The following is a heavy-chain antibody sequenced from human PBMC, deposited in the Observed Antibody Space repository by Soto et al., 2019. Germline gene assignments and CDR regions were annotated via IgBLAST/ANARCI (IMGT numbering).Heavy chain of an antibody. Sequence: RPACAASGFAFSRNAEPWAGPAQDKGLEWLAVISYDGRNKYYADSVKGRVTISRDNSKNTLYRQMKSLRAEDTAVYYCARGPTELGYFVYCGQ. V-gene: IGHV3-30*04. D-gene: IGHD1-7*01. CDR1: GFAFSRNA. CDR2: ISYDGRNK. CDR3: ARGPTELGYFVY. J-gene: IGHJ4*02.